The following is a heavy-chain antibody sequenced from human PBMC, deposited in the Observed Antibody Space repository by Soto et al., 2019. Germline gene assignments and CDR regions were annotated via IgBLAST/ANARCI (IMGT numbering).Heavy chain of an antibody. D-gene: IGHD4-17*01. Sequence: RSLTCTVSGGSVTNSSYYWGWIRQSPGKGLEWIGSVYYRGRSYSKSSVKSRVTISVDTSKNRFSLSLNSVTASDTAVYFCVSQRTTVPTQAYFDYWGPGALVTVSS. V-gene: IGHV4-39*01. CDR1: GGSVTNSSYY. CDR2: VYYRGRS. CDR3: VSQRTTVPTQAYFDY. J-gene: IGHJ4*02.